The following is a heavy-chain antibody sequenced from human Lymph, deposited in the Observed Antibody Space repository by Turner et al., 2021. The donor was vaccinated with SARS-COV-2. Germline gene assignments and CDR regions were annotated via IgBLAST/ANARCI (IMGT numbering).Heavy chain of an antibody. CDR2: SSGRGAST. D-gene: IGHD2-15*01. CDR3: AKDGYDGIYCGGGSCYSGWFDP. V-gene: IGHV3-23*01. CDR1: GFTFSSYT. J-gene: IGHJ5*02. Sequence: EVQLLESGGGLVQPGGSLRLSFAASGFTFSSYTMSWVRQAPGKGLEWVSASSGRGASTYYADSVKGRFTISRDNSKNTLYLQMNSLRVEDTAVYYCAKDGYDGIYCGGGSCYSGWFDPWGQGTLVTVSS.